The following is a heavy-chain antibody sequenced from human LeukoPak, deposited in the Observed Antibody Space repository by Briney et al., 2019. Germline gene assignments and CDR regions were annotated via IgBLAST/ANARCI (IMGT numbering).Heavy chain of an antibody. V-gene: IGHV3-21*01. J-gene: IGHJ3*02. CDR1: RFTFSTYN. D-gene: IGHD1-26*01. CDR3: ARDVGASAPDAFDI. CDR2: ISSSSNYI. Sequence: PGGSLRLSCAASRFTFSTYNMNWVRQAPGKGLEWVSSISSSSNYIYYADSVKGRFTISRDNAKNSLYLQMNSLRVEDTDVYYCARDVGASAPDAFDIWGQGTMVTVSS.